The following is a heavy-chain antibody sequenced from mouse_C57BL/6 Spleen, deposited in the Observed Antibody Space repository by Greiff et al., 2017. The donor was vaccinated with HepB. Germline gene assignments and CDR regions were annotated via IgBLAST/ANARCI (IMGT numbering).Heavy chain of an antibody. CDR1: GFTFSSYG. CDR2: ISSGGSYT. CDR3: ARQDDYDGYAMDY. J-gene: IGHJ4*01. Sequence: EVMLVESGGDLVKPGGSLKLSCAASGFTFSSYGMSWVRQTPDKRLEWVATISSGGSYTYYPDSVKGRFTISRDNAKNTLYLQMSSLMSEDTAMYYCARQDDYDGYAMDYWGQGTSVTVSS. V-gene: IGHV5-6*02. D-gene: IGHD2-4*01.